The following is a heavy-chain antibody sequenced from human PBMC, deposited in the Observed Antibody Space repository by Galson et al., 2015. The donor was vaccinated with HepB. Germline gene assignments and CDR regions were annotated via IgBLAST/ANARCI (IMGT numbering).Heavy chain of an antibody. D-gene: IGHD3-3*01. V-gene: IGHV4-30-2*01. CDR2: IYHSGST. J-gene: IGHJ5*02. CDR3: AREPAYYDFWSGSGWFDP. CDR1: GGSISSGGYS. Sequence: TLSLTCAVSGGSISSGGYSWSWIRQPPGKGLEWIGYIYHSGSTYYNPSLKSRVTISVDRSKNQFSLKLSSVTAADTAVYYCAREPAYYDFWSGSGWFDPWGQGTLVTVSS.